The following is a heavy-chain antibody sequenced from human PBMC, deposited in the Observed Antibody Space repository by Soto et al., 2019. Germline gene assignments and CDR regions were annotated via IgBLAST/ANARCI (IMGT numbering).Heavy chain of an antibody. CDR2: IHYSGNT. J-gene: IGHJ6*02. CDR3: AREPFDGMDV. Sequence: QVQLRQSGPGLVKPSQTLSPACLVIGGSVNTGDNYWSWVRQSPGRGLEWIGYIHYSGNTYYNPALENRVTISVDASKNQFSLRLSSVTAADTAVYYCAREPFDGMDVWGQGTNVTVSS. CDR1: GGSVNTGDNY. V-gene: IGHV4-30-4*01.